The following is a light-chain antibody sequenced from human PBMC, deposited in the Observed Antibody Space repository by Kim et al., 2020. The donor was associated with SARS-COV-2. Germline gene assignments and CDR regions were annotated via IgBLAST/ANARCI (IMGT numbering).Light chain of an antibody. J-gene: IGKJ1*01. CDR1: VFCRHL. V-gene: IGKV3-20*01. CDR3: QQYSSSPAT. CDR2: CAL. Sequence: SPGGHASPPFQAHPVFCRHLLALFPPEPGPAPRPPLFCALHQAPCHPDRFSGSGSGTDFTLTITRLEPEDFAVYYCQQYSSSPATFGQGTKVDIK.